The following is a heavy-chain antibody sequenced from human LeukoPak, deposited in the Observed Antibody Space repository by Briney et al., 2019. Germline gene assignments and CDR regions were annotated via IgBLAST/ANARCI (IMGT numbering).Heavy chain of an antibody. D-gene: IGHD4-23*01. CDR1: GVSLRGYY. J-gene: IGHJ4*02. Sequence: SETLSLTCAVYGVSLRGYYWSWIRQSPEKGLEWIGEISHEGDSTYNPSLKSRVTISVDTSKNQFSLKLSSVTAADTAVYYCARVQAYGGKGYFDYWGQGTLVTVSS. V-gene: IGHV4-34*01. CDR2: ISHEGDS. CDR3: ARVQAYGGKGYFDY.